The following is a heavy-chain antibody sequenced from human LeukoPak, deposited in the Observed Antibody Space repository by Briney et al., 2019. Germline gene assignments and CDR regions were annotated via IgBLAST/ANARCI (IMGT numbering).Heavy chain of an antibody. CDR3: ARGGLTMVRGVILAYDAFDI. CDR1: GGSIISYY. Sequence: SETLSLTCTVSGGSIISYYWSWIRQPPGQGLEWIAYMYYSGITDYNPSLKSRVTMSIDTSKNHFSLNLTSVTAADTAVYYCARGGLTMVRGVILAYDAFDIWGQGTMVTVSS. CDR2: MYYSGIT. D-gene: IGHD3-10*01. J-gene: IGHJ3*02. V-gene: IGHV4-59*01.